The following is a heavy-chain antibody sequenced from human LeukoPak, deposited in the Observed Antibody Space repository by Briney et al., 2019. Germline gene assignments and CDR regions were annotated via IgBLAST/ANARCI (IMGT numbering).Heavy chain of an antibody. Sequence: PGGSLRLSCAASGFTFTNYWMHWVRQAPGKGLVWVSRIDIDGTGTSYADSVKGRFTISRDNAKNTVSLQMNSLKAEDTAVYYCARAPPPRWVGASPPFDYWGQGTLVTVSS. V-gene: IGHV3-74*01. D-gene: IGHD1-26*01. CDR1: GFTFTNYW. CDR3: ARAPPPRWVGASPPFDY. CDR2: IDIDGTGT. J-gene: IGHJ4*02.